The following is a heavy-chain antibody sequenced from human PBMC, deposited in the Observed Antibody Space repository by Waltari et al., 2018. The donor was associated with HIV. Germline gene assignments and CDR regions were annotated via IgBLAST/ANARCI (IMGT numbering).Heavy chain of an antibody. V-gene: IGHV3-30-3*01. CDR1: GFTFSSFA. CDR2: SCFDGNYE. D-gene: IGHD1-1*01. J-gene: IGHJ4*02. Sequence: QVQLVESGGGVVQPGRSLRLSCEASGFTFSSFAMPWVRQAPGKGLDVVAISCFDGNYEYYAESVKGRFTISRDNSKSTLCLQINNPTPEDTAMYYCARGSLSRNGFYRIGDYWGQGTLVTVSS. CDR3: ARGSLSRNGFYRIGDY.